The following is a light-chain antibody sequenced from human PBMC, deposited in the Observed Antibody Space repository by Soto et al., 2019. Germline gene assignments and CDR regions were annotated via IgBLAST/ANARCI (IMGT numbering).Light chain of an antibody. Sequence: SYELTQPPSVSVAPGQTARITCGGNNIEIKSVHWYQQKPGQAPVLVVYDDGDRTTGIPERFSGSKSGNTATLTTSRVEAGDEADYYCQVWDTTNPEIFGGGTKVTVL. CDR1: NIEIKS. CDR3: QVWDTTNPEI. J-gene: IGLJ2*01. CDR2: DDG. V-gene: IGLV3-21*02.